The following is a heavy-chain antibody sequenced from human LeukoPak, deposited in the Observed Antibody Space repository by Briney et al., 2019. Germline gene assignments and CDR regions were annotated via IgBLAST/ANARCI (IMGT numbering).Heavy chain of an antibody. V-gene: IGHV1-18*01. J-gene: IGHJ4*02. CDR2: ISTNNGNT. D-gene: IGHD3-22*01. Sequence: ASVKVSCKASGYTFTSYGISWVRQAPGQGLEWMGWISTNNGNTKYAQKLQGRVTMTTDTSTSTAHMELRSLRSDDTAVFYCASRTYYSDSSGYYYAPFDFWGQGTLVTVSS. CDR3: ASRTYYSDSSGYYYAPFDF. CDR1: GYTFTSYG.